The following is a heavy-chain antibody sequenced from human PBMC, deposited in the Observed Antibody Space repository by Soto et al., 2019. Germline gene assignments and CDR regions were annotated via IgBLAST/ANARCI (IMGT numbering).Heavy chain of an antibody. CDR2: IYYSGST. V-gene: IGHV4-59*01. Sequence: PSETLSLTCTVSGGSISSYYWSWIRQPPGKGLEWIGYIYYSGSTNYNPSLKSRVTISVDTSKNQFSLKLSSVTAADTAVYYCARSHYYDSSGYYYHSLNGFDPWGQGTLVTVSS. D-gene: IGHD3-22*01. CDR3: ARSHYYDSSGYYYHSLNGFDP. J-gene: IGHJ5*02. CDR1: GGSISSYY.